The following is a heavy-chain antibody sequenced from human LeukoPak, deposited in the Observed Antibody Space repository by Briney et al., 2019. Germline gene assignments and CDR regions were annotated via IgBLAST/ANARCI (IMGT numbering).Heavy chain of an antibody. CDR2: INHSGST. CDR1: GGSFSGYY. V-gene: IGHV4-34*01. CDR3: ARGVSKGIAAAGESDY. Sequence: SETLSLTCAVYGGSFSGYYWSWIRQPPGKGLEWIGEINHSGSTNYNPSLKSRVTISVDTSKNQFSLKLSSVTAADTAVYYCARGVSKGIAAAGESDYWGQGTLVTVSP. D-gene: IGHD6-13*01. J-gene: IGHJ4*02.